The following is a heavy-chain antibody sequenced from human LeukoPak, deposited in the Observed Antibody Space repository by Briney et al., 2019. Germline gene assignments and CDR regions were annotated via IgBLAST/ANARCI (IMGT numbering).Heavy chain of an antibody. D-gene: IGHD1-26*01. J-gene: IGHJ4*02. CDR1: GNTFTGDF. V-gene: IGHV1-2*02. CDR3: AGYSDSPKEFDK. CDR2: INVNSGGT. Sequence: ASVKVSCKASGNTFTGDFMQWVRQAPGQGLEWMGWINVNSGGTHYAQKFQVRVSMTSDTSIATAYMELSGLRSDDTAVYYCAGYSDSPKEFDKWGQGTLVSVSS.